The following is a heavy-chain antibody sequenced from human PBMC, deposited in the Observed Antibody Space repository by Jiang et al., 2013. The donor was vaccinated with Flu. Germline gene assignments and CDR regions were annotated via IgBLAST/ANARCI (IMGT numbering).Heavy chain of an antibody. CDR1: GYTLTELS. V-gene: IGHV1-24*01. Sequence: GAEVKKPGASVKVSCKVSGYTLTELSMHWVRQAPGKGLEWMGGFDPEDGETIYAQKFQGRVTMTEDTSTDTAYMELSSLRSEDTAVYYCATKALRFLEVSFDYWGQGTWSPSPQ. CDR3: ATKALRFLEVSFDY. CDR2: FDPEDGET. D-gene: IGHD3-3*01. J-gene: IGHJ4*02.